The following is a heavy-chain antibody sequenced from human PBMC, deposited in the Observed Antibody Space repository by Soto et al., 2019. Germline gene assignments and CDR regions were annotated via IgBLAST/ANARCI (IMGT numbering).Heavy chain of an antibody. CDR2: IYYSGST. Sequence: SETLSLTCTVSGGSISSSSYYWGWIRQPPGKGLEWIGSIYYSGSTYYNPSLKSRVTTSVGTSKNQFSLKLSSVTAADTAVYYCARGEVYFDYWGQGTLVTVSS. V-gene: IGHV4-39*01. CDR3: ARGEVYFDY. CDR1: GGSISSSSYY. J-gene: IGHJ4*02.